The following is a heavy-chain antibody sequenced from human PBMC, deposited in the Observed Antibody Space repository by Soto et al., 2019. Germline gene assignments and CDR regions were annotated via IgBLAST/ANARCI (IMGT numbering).Heavy chain of an antibody. CDR3: ARGRRDVVVVAATRENWFDP. D-gene: IGHD2-15*01. CDR1: GGSFSGYY. V-gene: IGHV4-34*01. Sequence: SETLSVTCAVYGGSFSGYYWSWIRQPPGKGLEWIGEINHTGSTNYNPSLKSRVTISVDTSKNQFSLKLSSVTAADTAVYYCARGRRDVVVVAATRENWFDPWGQGTLVTVSS. CDR2: INHTGST. J-gene: IGHJ5*02.